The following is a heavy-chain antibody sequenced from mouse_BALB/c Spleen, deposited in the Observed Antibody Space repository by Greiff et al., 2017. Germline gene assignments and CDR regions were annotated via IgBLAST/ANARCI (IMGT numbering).Heavy chain of an antibody. V-gene: IGHV1-14*01. J-gene: IGHJ4*01. Sequence: VQLQQSGPELVKPGASVKISCKASGYTFTSYVMHWVKQKPGQGLEWIGYINPYNDGTKYNEKFKGKATLTSDKSSSTAYMELSSLTSEDSAVYYCARGGTMITTGAMDYWGQGTSVTVSS. CDR1: GYTFTSYV. D-gene: IGHD2-4*01. CDR3: ARGGTMITTGAMDY. CDR2: INPYNDGT.